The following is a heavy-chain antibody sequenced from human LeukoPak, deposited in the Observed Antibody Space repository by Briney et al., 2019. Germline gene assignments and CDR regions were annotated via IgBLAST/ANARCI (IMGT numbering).Heavy chain of an antibody. CDR1: GYTFTSYY. CDR3: ARTPVYYGMDV. Sequence: ASVKVSCKAPGYTFTSYYMHWVRQAPGQGLEWMGIINPSGGSTSYAQKFQGRVTMTRDTSTSTVYMELSNLRSEDTAVYYCARTPVYYGMDVWGKGTTVTVSS. J-gene: IGHJ6*04. CDR2: INPSGGST. V-gene: IGHV1-46*03.